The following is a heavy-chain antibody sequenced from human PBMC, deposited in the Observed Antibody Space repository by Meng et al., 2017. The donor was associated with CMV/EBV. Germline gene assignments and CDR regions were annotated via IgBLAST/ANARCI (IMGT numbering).Heavy chain of an antibody. CDR2: IYPGDSDT. J-gene: IGHJ4*02. CDR3: ARFSGGSYREYIDY. Sequence: GGSLRLSCKGSGYSFTSYWIGWVRQMPGKGLEWMGIIYPGDSDTRYSPSFQGQVTISTDKSISTAYLQWSSLKASDTAMYYCARFSGGSYREYIDYWGQGTLVTVSS. CDR1: GYSFTSYW. D-gene: IGHD1-26*01. V-gene: IGHV5-51*01.